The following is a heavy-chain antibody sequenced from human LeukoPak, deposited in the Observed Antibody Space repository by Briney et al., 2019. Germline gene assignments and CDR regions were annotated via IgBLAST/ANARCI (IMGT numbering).Heavy chain of an antibody. CDR1: GFTFSSYE. CDR2: ISSSGSTI. J-gene: IGHJ4*02. CDR3: ARVAGASGYSYGFRYFEY. Sequence: GGSLRLSCAASGFTFSSYEMNWVRQAPGKGLEWVSYISSSGSTIYYADSVKGRFTISRDNAKNSLYLQMNSLRAEDTAVYYCARVAGASGYSYGFRYFEYWGQGYLVTVSS. V-gene: IGHV3-48*03. D-gene: IGHD5-18*01.